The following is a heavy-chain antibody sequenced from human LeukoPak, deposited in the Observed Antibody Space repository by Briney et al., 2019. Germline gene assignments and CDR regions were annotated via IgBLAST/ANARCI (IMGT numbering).Heavy chain of an antibody. Sequence: ASVKVSCKASGYNFNNYGISWVRQAPGQGLEWMGWFSVFSGNSVYAQKFQDRVTLTADTSTSTAYMELRSLRSDDSAVYYCARRSGSHLEFYYMDDWGKGITVTVSS. CDR2: FSVFSGNS. D-gene: IGHD3-10*01. V-gene: IGHV1-18*04. J-gene: IGHJ6*03. CDR3: ARRSGSHLEFYYMDD. CDR1: GYNFNNYG.